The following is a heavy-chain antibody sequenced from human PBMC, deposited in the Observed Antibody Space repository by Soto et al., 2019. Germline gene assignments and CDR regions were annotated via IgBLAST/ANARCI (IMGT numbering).Heavy chain of an antibody. D-gene: IGHD3-3*01. Sequence: EVQLLESGGGLVQPGGSLRLSCAASGFTFSSYAMSWVRQAPGKGLEWVSAISGSGGSTYYADSVKGRFTISRDNSKKSLDLQMNSLRAEDTAVYCCAKDRGELRTVITVLGVVIVQSYYYYYMDVWGKGTTVTVSS. CDR3: AKDRGELRTVITVLGVVIVQSYYYYYMDV. CDR2: ISGSGGST. V-gene: IGHV3-23*01. CDR1: GFTFSSYA. J-gene: IGHJ6*03.